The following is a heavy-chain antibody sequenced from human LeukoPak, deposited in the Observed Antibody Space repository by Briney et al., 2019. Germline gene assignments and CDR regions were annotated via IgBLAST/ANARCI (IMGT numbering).Heavy chain of an antibody. J-gene: IGHJ5*02. CDR3: ARDWGHSTASPNWFDP. D-gene: IGHD2/OR15-2a*01. Sequence: PSETLSLTCTVSGGSISSYSWSWIRQPAGKGLEWIGRIYTSGSTNYNPSLKSRVTISVDKSKNQFSLQLSSVTAADTAVYYCARDWGHSTASPNWFDPWGQGTLVTVPS. CDR1: GGSISSYS. CDR2: IYTSGST. V-gene: IGHV4-4*07.